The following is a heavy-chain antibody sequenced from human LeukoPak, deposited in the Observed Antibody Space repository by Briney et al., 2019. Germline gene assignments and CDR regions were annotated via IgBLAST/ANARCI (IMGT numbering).Heavy chain of an antibody. CDR3: ARDLGYSSGWYGMVEGDY. CDR1: GYTFTVYY. V-gene: IGHV1-2*02. CDR2: INPNSGGT. J-gene: IGHJ4*02. D-gene: IGHD6-13*01. Sequence: ASVKVSCKASGYTFTVYYIHWVRQAPGQGLEWMGWINPNSGGTNYAQKFQGRVTMTRDTSISTAYMELSRLRSDDTAVYYCARDLGYSSGWYGMVEGDYWGQGTLVTVSS.